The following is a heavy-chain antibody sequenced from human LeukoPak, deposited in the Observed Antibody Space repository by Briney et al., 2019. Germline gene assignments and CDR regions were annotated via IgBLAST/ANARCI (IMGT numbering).Heavy chain of an antibody. J-gene: IGHJ5*02. CDR1: GFTFSSYS. CDR3: ARSGTTYCSSTSCPLPLYNWFDP. CDR2: ISSSSNYI. D-gene: IGHD2-2*01. Sequence: PGGSLRLSCAASGFTFSSYSMNWVRQAPGKGLEWVSSISSSSNYIYYADSVKGRFTISRDNAKNSLYLQMNSLRAEDTAVYYCARSGTTYCSSTSCPLPLYNWFDPWGQGTLVTVSS. V-gene: IGHV3-21*01.